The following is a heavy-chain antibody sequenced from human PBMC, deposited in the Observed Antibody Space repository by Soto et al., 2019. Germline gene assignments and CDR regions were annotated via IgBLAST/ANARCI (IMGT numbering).Heavy chain of an antibody. CDR1: GFTFSSYW. Sequence: GGSLRLSCAASGFTFSSYWMSWVRQAPGKGLEWVANIKQDGSEKYYVDSVKGRFTISRDNAKNSLYLQMNSLRAEDTAVYYCAREPTYYDFWSGYYRQSYFDYWGQGTLVTVSS. J-gene: IGHJ4*02. D-gene: IGHD3-3*01. CDR3: AREPTYYDFWSGYYRQSYFDY. V-gene: IGHV3-7*01. CDR2: IKQDGSEK.